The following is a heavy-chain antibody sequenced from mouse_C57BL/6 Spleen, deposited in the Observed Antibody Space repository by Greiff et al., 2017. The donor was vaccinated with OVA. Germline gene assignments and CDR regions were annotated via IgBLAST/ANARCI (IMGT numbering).Heavy chain of an antibody. Sequence: EVQLQQSGGGLVKPGGSLKLSCAASGFTFSDYGMHWVRQAPEKGLEWVAYISSGSSTIYYADTVKGRFTISRDNAKNTLFLQMTSLRSEDTAMYYCARGTGTKYFDVWGTGTTVTVSS. CDR3: ARGTGTKYFDV. D-gene: IGHD4-1*01. CDR2: ISSGSSTI. V-gene: IGHV5-17*01. J-gene: IGHJ1*03. CDR1: GFTFSDYG.